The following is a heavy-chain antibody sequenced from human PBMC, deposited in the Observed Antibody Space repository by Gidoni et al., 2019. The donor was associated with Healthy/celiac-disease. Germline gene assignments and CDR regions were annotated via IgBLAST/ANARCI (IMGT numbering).Heavy chain of an antibody. D-gene: IGHD2-15*01. CDR2: IKQDGSEK. Sequence: EVQLVESGGGLVQPGGSLSLSCAASGFTFSSYWMSWVRQAPGKGLEWVANIKQDGSEKYYVDSVKGRFTISRDNAKNSLYLQMNSLRAEDTAVYYCAREGYCSGGSCYEVLLDYWGQGTLVTVSS. CDR1: GFTFSSYW. J-gene: IGHJ4*02. V-gene: IGHV3-7*01. CDR3: AREGYCSGGSCYEVLLDY.